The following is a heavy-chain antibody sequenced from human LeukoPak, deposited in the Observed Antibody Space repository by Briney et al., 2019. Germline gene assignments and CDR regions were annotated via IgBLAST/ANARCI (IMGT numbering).Heavy chain of an antibody. V-gene: IGHV1-69*13. D-gene: IGHD6-19*01. Sequence: SVKVSCKVSGYTLTELSMRWVRQAPGQGLEWMGGIIPIFGTANYAQKFQGRVTITADESTSTAYMELSSLRSEDTAVYYCARVRGIAVAGRGYFDYWGQGTLVTVSS. CDR1: GYTLTELS. CDR2: IIPIFGTA. J-gene: IGHJ4*02. CDR3: ARVRGIAVAGRGYFDY.